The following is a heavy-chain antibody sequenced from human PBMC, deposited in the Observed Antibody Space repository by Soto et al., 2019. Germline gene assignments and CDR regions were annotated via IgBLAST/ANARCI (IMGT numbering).Heavy chain of an antibody. CDR1: GFSLSIAGVG. CDR3: AHRYASGWLFDYFAF. V-gene: IGHV2-5*01. Sequence: QMTLKESGPTLVNPTETLTLTCTFSGFSLSIAGVGVGWIRQPPGKALEWLALIYWNDDKRYSPSLKSRLTITKDTSKNQLVLTMTHMDPMDTATYYCAHRYASGWLFDYFAFWGQGDLVTVSS. J-gene: IGHJ4*02. CDR2: IYWNDDK. D-gene: IGHD6-19*01.